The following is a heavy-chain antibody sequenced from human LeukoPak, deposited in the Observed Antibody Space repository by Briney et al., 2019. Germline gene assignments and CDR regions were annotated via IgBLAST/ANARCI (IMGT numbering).Heavy chain of an antibody. CDR3: ARGGYSGYDVD. J-gene: IGHJ4*02. V-gene: IGHV4-59*01. CDR2: IYYSGST. D-gene: IGHD5-12*01. CDR1: GGSISSYY. Sequence: SETLSLTCTVSGGSISSYYWSWIRQPPGKGLEWIGYIYYSGSTNYNPSLKSRVTISVDTSKNQFSLKLSSVTAADTAMYYCARGGYSGYDVDWGQGTLVTVSS.